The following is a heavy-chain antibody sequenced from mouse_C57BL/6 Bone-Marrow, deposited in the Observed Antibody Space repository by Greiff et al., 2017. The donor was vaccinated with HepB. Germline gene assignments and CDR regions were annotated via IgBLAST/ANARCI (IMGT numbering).Heavy chain of an antibody. V-gene: IGHV1-80*01. CDR3: ARYPFTTVVAPYSFDY. CDR1: GYAFSSYW. CDR2: IYPGDGDT. D-gene: IGHD1-1*01. Sequence: QVQLKESGAELVKPGASVKISCKASGYAFSSYWMNWVKQRPGKGLEWIGQIYPGDGDTNYNGKFKGKATLTADKSSSTAYMQLSSLTSEDSAVYFCARYPFTTVVAPYSFDYWGQGTTLTVSS. J-gene: IGHJ2*01.